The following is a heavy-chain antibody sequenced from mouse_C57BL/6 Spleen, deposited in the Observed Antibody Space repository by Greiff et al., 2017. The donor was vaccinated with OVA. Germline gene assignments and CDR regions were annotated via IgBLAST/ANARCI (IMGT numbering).Heavy chain of an antibody. CDR1: GYTFTSYG. CDR2: IYPRSGNT. Sequence: QVHVKQSGAELARPGASVKLSCKASGYTFTSYGISWVKQRTGQGLEWIGEIYPRSGNTYYNEKFKGKATLTADKSSSTAYMELRSLTSEDSAVYFCARGYYGSSYFDYWGQGTTLTVSS. D-gene: IGHD1-1*01. V-gene: IGHV1-81*01. J-gene: IGHJ2*01. CDR3: ARGYYGSSYFDY.